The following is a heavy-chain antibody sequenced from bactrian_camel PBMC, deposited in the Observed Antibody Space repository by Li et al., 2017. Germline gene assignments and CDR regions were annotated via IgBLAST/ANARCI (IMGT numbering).Heavy chain of an antibody. CDR1: KNILSDCR. D-gene: IGHD1*01. J-gene: IGHJ4*01. V-gene: IGHV3S53*01. Sequence: QVQLVESGGGSVHVGGSLKLSCTGPKNILSDCRMGWYRQAPGKKRELVTTFRAGGSTNYADSVKGRFSISKDNNKSTMWLQINDLKPDDTAMYYCAAVRHSWTGSGCCSGGWDYSSMGQGTQVTVS. CDR2: FRAGGST.